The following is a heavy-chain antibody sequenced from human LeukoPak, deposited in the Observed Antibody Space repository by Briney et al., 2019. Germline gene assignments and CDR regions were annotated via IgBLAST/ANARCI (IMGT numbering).Heavy chain of an antibody. J-gene: IGHJ3*02. Sequence: GGSLRLSCAASGFTVSSNYMSWVRQAPGKGLEWVSVIYGGGTTYYTDSVKGRFTISRDNSKNTLYLQMNSLRAEDTAVYYCARDPPNWGASDIWGQGTMVTVSS. V-gene: IGHV3-53*01. CDR3: ARDPPNWGASDI. CDR2: IYGGGTT. D-gene: IGHD7-27*01. CDR1: GFTVSSNY.